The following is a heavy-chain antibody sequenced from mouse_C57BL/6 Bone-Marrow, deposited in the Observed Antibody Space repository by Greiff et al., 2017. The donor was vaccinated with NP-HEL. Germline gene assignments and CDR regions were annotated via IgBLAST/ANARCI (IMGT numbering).Heavy chain of an antibody. D-gene: IGHD2-2*01. J-gene: IGHJ3*01. Sequence: VQLQQPGAELVKPGASVKLSCKASGYTFTSYWMHWVKQRPGQGLEWIGMIHPNSGSTNYNEKFKSKATLTVDKSSSTAYMQLSSLTSEDSAVYYCPYGYDERTWFAYWGQGTLVTVSA. CDR1: GYTFTSYW. CDR3: PYGYDERTWFAY. V-gene: IGHV1-64*01. CDR2: IHPNSGST.